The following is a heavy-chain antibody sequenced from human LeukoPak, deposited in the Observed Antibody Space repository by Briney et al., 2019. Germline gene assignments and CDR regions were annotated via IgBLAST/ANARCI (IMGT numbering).Heavy chain of an antibody. J-gene: IGHJ4*02. V-gene: IGHV1-69*13. CDR3: ARATYYCDSSGYKDEYYFDY. CDR2: IIPIFGTA. D-gene: IGHD3-22*01. CDR1: GGTFSSYA. Sequence: GASVKVSCKASGGTFSSYAISWVRQAPGQGLEWMGGIIPIFGTANYAQKFQGRVTITADESTSTAYMELSSLRSEDTAVYYCARATYYCDSSGYKDEYYFDYWGQGTLVTVSS.